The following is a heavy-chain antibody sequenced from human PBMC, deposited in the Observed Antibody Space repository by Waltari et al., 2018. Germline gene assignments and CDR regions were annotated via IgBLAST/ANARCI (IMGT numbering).Heavy chain of an antibody. V-gene: IGHV1-69*01. CDR3: ARGTPRVVGATSAFDI. CDR1: GGTFSSYD. D-gene: IGHD1-26*01. Sequence: QVQLVQSGAEVKKPGSSVKVSCKASGGTFSSYDISWVRPTPGQGLEWMGGIIPSFGKANYAQKFQGRVTITADESTSTAYMEMSSLRSEETAVYYCARGTPRVVGATSAFDIWGQGTMVTVSS. J-gene: IGHJ3*02. CDR2: IIPSFGKA.